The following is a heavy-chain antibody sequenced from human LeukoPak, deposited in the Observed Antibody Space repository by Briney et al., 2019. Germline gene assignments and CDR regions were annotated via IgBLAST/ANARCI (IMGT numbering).Heavy chain of an antibody. CDR3: ARGDESPPIIWFDP. Sequence: SETLSLTCTVSGGSISSYCWSWIRQPPGKGLEWIGYIYYSGSTNYNPSLKSRVTISVDTSKNQFSLKLSSVTAADTAVYYCARGDESPPIIWFDPWGQGTLVTVSS. CDR2: IYYSGST. J-gene: IGHJ5*02. CDR1: GGSISSYC. V-gene: IGHV4-59*01.